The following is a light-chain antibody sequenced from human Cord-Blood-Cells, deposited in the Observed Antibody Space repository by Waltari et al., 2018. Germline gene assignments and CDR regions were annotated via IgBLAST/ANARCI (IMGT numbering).Light chain of an antibody. CDR3: QQSYSTPWT. Sequence: DIQMTQPPSSLPASVGARVTITCRESQSISSYLNWYQQKPGKAPKLLIYAASSLQSGVPSRFSGSGSGTDFTLTISSLQPEDFATYYCQQSYSTPWTFGQGTKVEIK. J-gene: IGKJ1*01. V-gene: IGKV1-39*01. CDR1: QSISSY. CDR2: AAS.